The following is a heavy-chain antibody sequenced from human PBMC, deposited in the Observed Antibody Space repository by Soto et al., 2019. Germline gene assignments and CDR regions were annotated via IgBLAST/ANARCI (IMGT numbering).Heavy chain of an antibody. Sequence: SETLSLTCTVSGGSISSSRCHWGWIRQPPGKGLEWIASIKYSGTTFYNPSLKSRVTLSVDTSKNQFALKLSSVTAAETAVYYCARVGGINWFDPWGQGTLVTVSS. V-gene: IGHV4-39*01. CDR2: IKYSGTT. J-gene: IGHJ5*02. D-gene: IGHD3-16*01. CDR1: GGSISSSRCH. CDR3: ARVGGINWFDP.